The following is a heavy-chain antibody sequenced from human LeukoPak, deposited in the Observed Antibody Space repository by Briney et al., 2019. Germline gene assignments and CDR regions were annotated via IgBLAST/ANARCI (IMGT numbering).Heavy chain of an antibody. CDR2: IYYSGST. V-gene: IGHV4-30-4*01. D-gene: IGHD5-12*01. CDR1: GGSISSGDYY. Sequence: PSETLSLTCTVSGGSISSGDYYWSWIRQPPGKGLEWIGYIYYSGSTYYNPSLKSRVTISVDTSKNQFSLKLSSVTAADTAVYYCARDSGYSGYPGGLWGQGTLVTVSS. J-gene: IGHJ4*02. CDR3: ARDSGYSGYPGGL.